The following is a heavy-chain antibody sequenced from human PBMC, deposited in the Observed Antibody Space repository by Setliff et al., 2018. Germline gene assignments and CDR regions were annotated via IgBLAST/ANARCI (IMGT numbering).Heavy chain of an antibody. CDR2: INQDGSEK. V-gene: IGHV3-7*01. Sequence: GGSLRLSCAASGFTFSSYWMSWVRQAPGKGLEWVANINQDGSEKYYVDSVRGRFTISRDNAKNSLYLQMNSLRADDAAVYFCARDGGEYWGQGTLVTVS. D-gene: IGHD3-16*01. CDR1: GFTFSSYW. J-gene: IGHJ4*02. CDR3: ARDGGEY.